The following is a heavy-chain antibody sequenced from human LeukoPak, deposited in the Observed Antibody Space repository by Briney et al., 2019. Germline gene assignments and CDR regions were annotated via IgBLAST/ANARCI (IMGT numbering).Heavy chain of an antibody. V-gene: IGHV4-30-4*08. D-gene: IGHD1-26*01. Sequence: SETLSLTCTVSGDSITSGDYYWTWIRQPPGKGLEWVAYMHYTGNTYYNSSLESRLTISVDTSKNQFSLRLTFVTAADTAMYYCARHLSGSSWFDPWGQGTLVTVSS. CDR3: ARHLSGSSWFDP. CDR1: GDSITSGDYY. CDR2: MHYTGNT. J-gene: IGHJ5*02.